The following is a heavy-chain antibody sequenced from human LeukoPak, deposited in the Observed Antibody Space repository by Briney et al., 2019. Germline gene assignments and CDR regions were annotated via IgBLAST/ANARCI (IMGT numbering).Heavy chain of an antibody. Sequence: KPSETLSLTCAVSGYSISSGYYWGWIRQPPGKGLEWIGEINHSGSTNYNPSLKSRDTISVDTSKNQFSLKLNSVTAADTAVYYCARDCSSSSCYLDYWGQGTLVTVSS. CDR1: GYSISSGYY. D-gene: IGHD2-2*01. CDR3: ARDCSSSSCYLDY. V-gene: IGHV4-38-2*02. J-gene: IGHJ4*02. CDR2: INHSGST.